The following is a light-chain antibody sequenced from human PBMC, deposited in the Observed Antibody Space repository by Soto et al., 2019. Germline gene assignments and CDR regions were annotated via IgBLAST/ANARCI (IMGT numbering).Light chain of an antibody. V-gene: IGKV3-15*01. Sequence: EIVMTQSLSTLSVSPKGRATLSCRASQSISDTLAWYQQKPGQAPRLLIYSASRGATGFPARFSGSGSGTDFTLTISSLQSEDFAVYYCQQYNNWPWTFCQGTNEDI. CDR1: QSISDT. J-gene: IGKJ1*01. CDR3: QQYNNWPWT. CDR2: SAS.